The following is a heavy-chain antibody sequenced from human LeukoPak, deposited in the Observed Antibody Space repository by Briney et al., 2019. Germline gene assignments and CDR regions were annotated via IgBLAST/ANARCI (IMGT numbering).Heavy chain of an antibody. V-gene: IGHV3-30*03. D-gene: IGHD3-22*01. CDR3: ARDVYYYDSSGYLDYYGMDV. J-gene: IGHJ6*02. Sequence: GGSLRLSCAASGFTFSSYGMHWVRQAPGKGLEWVAVISYDGSNKYYADSVKGRFTISRDNSKNTLYLQMNSLRAEDTAVYYCARDVYYYDSSGYLDYYGMDVWGQGTLVTVSS. CDR2: ISYDGSNK. CDR1: GFTFSSYG.